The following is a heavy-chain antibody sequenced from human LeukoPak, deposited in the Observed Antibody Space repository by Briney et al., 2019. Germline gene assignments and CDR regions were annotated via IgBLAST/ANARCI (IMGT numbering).Heavy chain of an antibody. CDR1: GYSISSGYY. D-gene: IGHD1-26*01. CDR3: ARRKVLGIVGAITLSAFDI. Sequence: PSETLSLTCAVSGYSISSGYYWGWIRQPPGKGLEWIGSIYHNGSTYYNPSLKSRVTISVDTSKNQFSLKLSSVTAADTAVYYCARRKVLGIVGAITLSAFDIWGQGTMVTVSS. J-gene: IGHJ3*02. V-gene: IGHV4-38-2*01. CDR2: IYHNGST.